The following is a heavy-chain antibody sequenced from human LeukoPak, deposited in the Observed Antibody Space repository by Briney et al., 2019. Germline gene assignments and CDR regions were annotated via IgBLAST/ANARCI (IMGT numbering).Heavy chain of an antibody. D-gene: IGHD4-17*01. CDR3: ARHGFDYGVLYYYYYYMDV. Sequence: SETLSLTCAVSGGSISSSNWWSWVRQPPGKGLEWIGEIYHSGSTNYNPSLKSRVTISVDKSKNQFSLKLSSVTAADTAVYYCARHGFDYGVLYYYYYYMDVWGKGTTVTISS. CDR1: GGSISSSNW. J-gene: IGHJ6*03. V-gene: IGHV4-4*02. CDR2: IYHSGST.